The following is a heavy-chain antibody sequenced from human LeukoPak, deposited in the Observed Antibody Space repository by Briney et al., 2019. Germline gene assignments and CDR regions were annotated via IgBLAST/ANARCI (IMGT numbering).Heavy chain of an antibody. J-gene: IGHJ6*02. V-gene: IGHV3-74*01. CDR2: IQGDGSST. CDR1: GFTFSNYW. D-gene: IGHD3-10*01. CDR3: ARKGTSPHGMDV. Sequence: GGSLRLSCAASGFTFSNYWMHWVRQAPGKGLVWVSRIQGDGSSTAYADSVKGRFTISRGNAKNTLYLQMNSLRAEDTAVYYCARKGTSPHGMDVWGQGTTVTVSS.